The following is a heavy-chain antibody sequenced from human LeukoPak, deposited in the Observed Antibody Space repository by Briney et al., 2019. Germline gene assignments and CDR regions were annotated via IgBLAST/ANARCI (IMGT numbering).Heavy chain of an antibody. J-gene: IGHJ6*03. CDR3: ARLNQGDYYYYYMDV. CDR2: IYYSGST. Sequence: SETLSLTCTVSGGSISSGGYYWSWIRQHPGKGLEWIGYIYYSGSTYYNPSLKSRVTISVDTSKNQFSLKLSSATAADTAVYYCARLNQGDYYYYYMDVWGKGTTVTVSS. CDR1: GGSISSGGYY. V-gene: IGHV4-31*03. D-gene: IGHD1-14*01.